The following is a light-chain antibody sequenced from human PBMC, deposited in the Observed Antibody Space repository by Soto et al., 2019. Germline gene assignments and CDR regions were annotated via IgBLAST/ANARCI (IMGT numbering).Light chain of an antibody. V-gene: IGLV2-14*01. J-gene: IGLJ1*01. Sequence: QSVLTQPASVCGSPGQSITISCTGTSSDVGSYDYVSWYQQHPGKAPKLMIYEVSNRPSGVSNRFSGSKSGNTASLTISGLQAEDEADYYCSSYTSSGTYVFGAGTKVTVL. CDR3: SSYTSSGTYV. CDR1: SSDVGSYDY. CDR2: EVS.